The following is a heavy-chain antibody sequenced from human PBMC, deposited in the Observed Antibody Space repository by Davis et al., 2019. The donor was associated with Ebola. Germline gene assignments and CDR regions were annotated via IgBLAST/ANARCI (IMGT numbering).Heavy chain of an antibody. D-gene: IGHD1-26*01. V-gene: IGHV1-3*01. CDR1: GYTFTSYA. Sequence: ASVKVSCKASGYTFTSYAMHWVRQAPGQRLEWMGWINAGNGNTKYSQKLQGRVTMTTDTSTSTAYMELRSLRSDDTAVYYCARRGSYDHFDYWGQGTLVTVSS. CDR2: INAGNGNT. J-gene: IGHJ4*02. CDR3: ARRGSYDHFDY.